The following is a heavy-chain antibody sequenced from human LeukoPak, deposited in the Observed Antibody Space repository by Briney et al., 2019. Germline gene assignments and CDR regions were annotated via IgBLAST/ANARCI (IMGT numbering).Heavy chain of an antibody. Sequence: PSETLSLTCTVSGGSISSYYWSWIRQPPGKGLEWIGYIYYSGSTNHNPSLKSRVTISVDTSKNQFSLKLSSVTAADTAVYYCAREVFAYMDVWGKGTTVTVSS. CDR1: GGSISSYY. CDR3: AREVFAYMDV. CDR2: IYYSGST. V-gene: IGHV4-59*01. J-gene: IGHJ6*03.